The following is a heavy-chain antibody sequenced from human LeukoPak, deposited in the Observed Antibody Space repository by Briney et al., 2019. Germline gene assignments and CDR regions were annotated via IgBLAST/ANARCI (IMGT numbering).Heavy chain of an antibody. Sequence: GGSLRLSCAASGFTFSSYGMHWVRQAPGKGLEWVAFIRYDGSNKYYADSVKGRFTISRDNSKNTLYLQMNSLRAEDTAVYYCAKDYYDFWSGYYSSPVGCYFDYWGQGTLVTVSS. CDR3: AKDYYDFWSGYYSSPVGCYFDY. V-gene: IGHV3-30*02. J-gene: IGHJ4*02. CDR1: GFTFSSYG. CDR2: IRYDGSNK. D-gene: IGHD3-3*01.